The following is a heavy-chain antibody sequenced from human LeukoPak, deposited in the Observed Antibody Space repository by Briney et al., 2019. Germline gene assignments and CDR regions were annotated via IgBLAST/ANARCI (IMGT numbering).Heavy chain of an antibody. CDR3: ARSQVQRFLEWPGGWFDP. J-gene: IGHJ5*02. CDR1: GGSITSSSHF. CDR2: IHYRGST. V-gene: IGHV4-39*01. D-gene: IGHD3-3*01. Sequence: RPSETLSLTCTVSGGSITSSSHFWGWIRQPPGKGLEWIGNIHYRGSTHYYPSLKSRVTISVDPAKNQFSLKVASVSAADTAVYYCARSQVQRFLEWPGGWFDPWGQGTLVTVSS.